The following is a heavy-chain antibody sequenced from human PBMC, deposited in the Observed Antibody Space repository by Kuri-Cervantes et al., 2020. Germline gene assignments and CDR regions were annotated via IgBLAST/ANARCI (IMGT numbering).Heavy chain of an antibody. CDR2: ISSTSSYI. D-gene: IGHD6-13*01. V-gene: IGHV3-21*01. CDR1: GFTFSTYS. J-gene: IGHJ6*02. CDR3: ARDGRGQQHYYGMDV. Sequence: GGSLRLSCAASGFTFSTYSMNWVRQASGKGLEWVSSISSTSSYIYYADSVKGRFTISRDNAKNSLYLQMNSLRAEDTAVYYCARDGRGQQHYYGMDVWGQGTTVTVSS.